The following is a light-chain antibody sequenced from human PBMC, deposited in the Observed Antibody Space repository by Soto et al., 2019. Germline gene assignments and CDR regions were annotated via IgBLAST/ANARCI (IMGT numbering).Light chain of an antibody. J-gene: IGKJ4*01. CDR1: QGISNY. V-gene: IGKV1-27*01. CDR3: QKYTNVPA. CDR2: AAS. Sequence: DIQMTQSPSSLSASVGDRVTITCRASQGISNYLAWCQQIPGKVPKLLISAASTLQSGVPSRFSGSGSGTDFTLTISSLQPEDVATYYCQKYTNVPAFGGGTKVEIK.